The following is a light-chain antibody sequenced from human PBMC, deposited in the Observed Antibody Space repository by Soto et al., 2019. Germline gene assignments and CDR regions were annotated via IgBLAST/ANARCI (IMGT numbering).Light chain of an antibody. V-gene: IGKV3D-15*01. CDR3: LQYNNWPPWT. CDR1: QSVSSN. J-gene: IGKJ1*01. Sequence: EIVMTQSPATLPVSPGERATLSCRASQSVSSNLAWYQQKPGQAPRLLIYGASTRATGIPAGFSGSGSGTEFTLTISSLQSEDFAVYYCLQYNNWPPWTFGQGTKVEIK. CDR2: GAS.